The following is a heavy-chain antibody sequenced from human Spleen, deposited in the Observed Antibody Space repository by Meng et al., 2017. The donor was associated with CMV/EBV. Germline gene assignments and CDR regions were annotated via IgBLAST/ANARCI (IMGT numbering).Heavy chain of an antibody. CDR2: TWYDGSNK. Sequence: ASGFTFRGYGMHWVRQAPGKGLEWVAVTWYDGSNKYYADSVKGRFTISRDNSKNTLYLQMNSLRAEDTAVYYCAKDNHSAPRLYFDYWGQGTLVTVSS. D-gene: IGHD6-6*01. CDR1: GFTFRGYG. J-gene: IGHJ4*02. CDR3: AKDNHSAPRLYFDY. V-gene: IGHV3-33*06.